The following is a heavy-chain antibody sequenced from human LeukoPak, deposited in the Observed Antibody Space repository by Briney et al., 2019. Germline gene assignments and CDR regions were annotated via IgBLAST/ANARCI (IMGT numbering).Heavy chain of an antibody. D-gene: IGHD3-3*01. V-gene: IGHV3-23*01. J-gene: IGHJ6*02. Sequence: PGGSLRLSCAASGFTFSSYAMSWVRQAPGKGLEWVSAISGSGGSTYYADSVKGRFTISRDNSKNTLYLQMNSLRAEDTAVYYCARDLSPRDFWSGYSHYYAMDVWGQGTTVTVSS. CDR3: ARDLSPRDFWSGYSHYYAMDV. CDR2: ISGSGGST. CDR1: GFTFSSYA.